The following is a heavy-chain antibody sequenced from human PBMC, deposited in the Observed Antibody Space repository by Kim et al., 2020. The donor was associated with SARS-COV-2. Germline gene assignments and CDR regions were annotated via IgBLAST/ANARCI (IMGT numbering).Heavy chain of an antibody. CDR2: ISYDGSNK. Sequence: GGSLRLSCAASGFTFSSYAMHWVRQAPGKGLEWVAVISYDGSNKYYADSVKGRFTISRDNSKNTLYLQMNSLRAEDTAVYYCARGSVYYCGGDCYPFDPWGQGTLVTVSS. V-gene: IGHV3-30-3*01. J-gene: IGHJ5*02. D-gene: IGHD2-21*01. CDR1: GFTFSSYA. CDR3: ARGSVYYCGGDCYPFDP.